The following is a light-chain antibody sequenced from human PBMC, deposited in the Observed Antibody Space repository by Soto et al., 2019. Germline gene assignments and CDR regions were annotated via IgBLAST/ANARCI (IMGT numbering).Light chain of an antibody. CDR3: QQNYSTPYT. CDR1: QRITTY. Sequence: IHMTQSPSSLSASVGDRVTITCRASQRITTYLNWYQQKPGKAPKLLISTAATLQGGVPSRFSGSGSGTDFTLTITTLQPEDFATYFCQQNYSTPYTFGQGTNLEIK. V-gene: IGKV1-39*01. J-gene: IGKJ2*01. CDR2: TAA.